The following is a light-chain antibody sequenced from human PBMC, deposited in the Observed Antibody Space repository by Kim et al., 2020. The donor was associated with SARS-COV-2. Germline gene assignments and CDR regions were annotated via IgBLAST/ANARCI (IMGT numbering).Light chain of an antibody. CDR1: QRVRRC. CDR3: QHRQT. Sequence: SPLSASVGDSLTFTCQAIQRVRRCVAWYQQQPGKAPRHLIYDGSNLQSGVPSRFSGSGSGTEFTLTISSLQPDDFAIYYCQHRQTFGQGTKVDIK. V-gene: IGKV1-5*01. CDR2: DGS. J-gene: IGKJ1*01.